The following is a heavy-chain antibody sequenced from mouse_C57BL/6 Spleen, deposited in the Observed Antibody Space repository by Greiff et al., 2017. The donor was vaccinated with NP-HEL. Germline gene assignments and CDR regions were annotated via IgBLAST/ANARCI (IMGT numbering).Heavy chain of an antibody. CDR3: ARGTTVVATRYAMDY. CDR2: INPYNGGT. V-gene: IGHV1-19*01. Sequence: EVKLQQSGPVLVKPGASVKMSCKASGYTFTDYYMNWVKQSHGKSLEWIGVINPYNGGTSYNQKFKGKATLTVDKSSSTAYMELNSLTSEDSAVYYCARGTTVVATRYAMDYWGQGTSVTVSS. D-gene: IGHD1-1*01. CDR1: GYTFTDYY. J-gene: IGHJ4*01.